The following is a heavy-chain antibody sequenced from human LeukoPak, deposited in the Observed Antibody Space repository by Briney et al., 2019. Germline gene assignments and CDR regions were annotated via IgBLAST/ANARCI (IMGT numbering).Heavy chain of an antibody. CDR2: INKDGSER. V-gene: IGHV3-7*01. CDR3: ARGYYGSGSYYYFDY. CDR1: GFTFSSYW. D-gene: IGHD3-10*01. J-gene: IGHJ4*02. Sequence: GGSLRLSCAASGFTFSSYWMTWARQVPGKGLEWVANINKDGSERNYVDSVKGRFTISRDNAKNSLYLQMNSLRAEDTAVYYCARGYYGSGSYYYFDYWGQGTLVTVSS.